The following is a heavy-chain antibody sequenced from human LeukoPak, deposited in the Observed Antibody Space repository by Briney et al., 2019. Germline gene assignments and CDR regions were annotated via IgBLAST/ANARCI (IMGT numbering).Heavy chain of an antibody. Sequence: GGSLRLSCAASGFTFRNYAMNWVRQAPGKGLEWVSAISGSGGVTYYADSVKGRFTISRDNSKNTLYLQMNSLRAEDTAVYYCARPPNYYDSSGYNYWGQGTLVSVSS. V-gene: IGHV3-23*01. D-gene: IGHD3-22*01. CDR1: GFTFRNYA. CDR3: ARPPNYYDSSGYNY. J-gene: IGHJ4*02. CDR2: ISGSGGVT.